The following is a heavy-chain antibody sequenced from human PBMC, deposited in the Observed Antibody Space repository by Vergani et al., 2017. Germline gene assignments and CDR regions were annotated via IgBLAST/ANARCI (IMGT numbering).Heavy chain of an antibody. V-gene: IGHV3-48*03. CDR3: ARVGSTIFGVALPTDY. J-gene: IGHJ4*02. CDR1: GFTFSSYE. D-gene: IGHD3-3*01. Sequence: EVQLVESGGGLVQPGGSLRLSCAASGFTFSSYEMNWVRQAPGKGLEWVSYISSSGSTIYYADSVKGRFTISRDNAKNSLYLQMNSLRAEDTAVYYCARVGSTIFGVALPTDYWGQGTLVTVSS. CDR2: ISSSGSTI.